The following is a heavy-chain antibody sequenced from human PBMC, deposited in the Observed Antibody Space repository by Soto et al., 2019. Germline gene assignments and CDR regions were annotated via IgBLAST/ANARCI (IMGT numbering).Heavy chain of an antibody. V-gene: IGHV1-46*03. CDR3: ATAAGYYGSGSYPYGMDV. CDR1: GYTFTSYY. D-gene: IGHD3-10*01. CDR2: INPSGGST. J-gene: IGHJ6*02. Sequence: QVQLVQSGAEVKKPGASVKVSCKASGYTFTSYYVHWVRQAPGQGLEWMGIINPSGGSTSYAQKFQGRVTMTRDTSTGTVYMELSSLRSDDTAVYYCATAAGYYGSGSYPYGMDVWGQGTTVTVSS.